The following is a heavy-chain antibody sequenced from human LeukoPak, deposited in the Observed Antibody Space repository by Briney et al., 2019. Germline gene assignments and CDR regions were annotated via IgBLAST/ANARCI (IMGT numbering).Heavy chain of an antibody. CDR3: AREGGGSGLWYYDL. CDR1: GFTFGSYS. J-gene: IGHJ2*01. CDR2: IGGDGLTT. Sequence: GGSLRLSCAASGFTFGSYSMHWVRQAPGKGPEFVSVIGGDGLTTFYADSVKDRFAISRDNSKSTLYLEMGSLRAEDMAVYYCAREGGGSGLWYYDLWGRGTLVTVSS. D-gene: IGHD1-26*01. V-gene: IGHV3-64*02.